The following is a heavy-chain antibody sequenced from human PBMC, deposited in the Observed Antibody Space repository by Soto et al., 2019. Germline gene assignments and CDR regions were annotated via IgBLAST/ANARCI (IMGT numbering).Heavy chain of an antibody. J-gene: IGHJ4*02. CDR3: ARDPTVLRYFDWLLSFDY. D-gene: IGHD3-9*01. V-gene: IGHV1-3*01. CDR2: INAGNGNT. Sequence: ASVKVSCKASGYTSTSYAMHWVRQAPGQRLEWMGWINAGNGNTKYSQKFQGRVTITRDTSASTAYMELSSLRSEDTAVYYCARDPTVLRYFDWLLSFDYWGQGTLVTVSS. CDR1: GYTSTSYA.